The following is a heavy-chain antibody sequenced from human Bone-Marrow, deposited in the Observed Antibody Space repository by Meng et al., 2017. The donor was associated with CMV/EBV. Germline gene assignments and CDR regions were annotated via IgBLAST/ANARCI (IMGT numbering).Heavy chain of an antibody. CDR1: GFTFSSYG. V-gene: IGHV3-7*01. D-gene: IGHD6-13*01. CDR3: AKARKSSSWYWFDP. Sequence: GGSLRLSCAASGFTFSSYGMHWVRQAPGKGLEWVANIKQDGSEKHYVDSVKGRFTISRDNAKNSLYLQMNSLRVEDTAVYYCAKARKSSSWYWFDPWGQGTLVTVSS. CDR2: IKQDGSEK. J-gene: IGHJ5*02.